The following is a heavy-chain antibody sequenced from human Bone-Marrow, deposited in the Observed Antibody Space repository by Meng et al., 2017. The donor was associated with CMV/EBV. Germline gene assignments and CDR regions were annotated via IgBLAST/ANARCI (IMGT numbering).Heavy chain of an antibody. CDR3: ATSDPLRYDFWSGYLYYYYGMDV. CDR1: GGTFSSYT. Sequence: SVKVSCKASGGTFSSYTISWVRQAPGQGLEWMGRIIPILGIANYAQKFQGRVTITADKSTSTAYMELSSLRSEDTAVYYCATSDPLRYDFWSGYLYYYYGMDVWGQGTTVTVSS. D-gene: IGHD3-3*01. J-gene: IGHJ6*02. V-gene: IGHV1-69*02. CDR2: IIPILGIA.